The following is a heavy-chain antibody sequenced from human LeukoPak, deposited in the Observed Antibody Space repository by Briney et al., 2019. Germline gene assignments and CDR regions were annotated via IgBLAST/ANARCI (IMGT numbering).Heavy chain of an antibody. V-gene: IGHV4-39*07. Sequence: SSETLSLTCTVSGGSISSSSYYWGWIRQPPGKGLKWIGSIYYSGSTNYNPSLKSRVTISVDTSKNQFSLKLSSVTAADTAVYYCASRRYYYYYYMDVWGKGTTVTVSS. CDR1: GGSISSSSYY. CDR3: ASRRYYYYYYMDV. J-gene: IGHJ6*03. CDR2: IYYSGST.